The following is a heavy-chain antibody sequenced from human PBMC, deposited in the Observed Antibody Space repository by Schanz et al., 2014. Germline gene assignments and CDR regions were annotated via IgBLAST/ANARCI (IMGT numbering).Heavy chain of an antibody. V-gene: IGHV4-59*12. Sequence: QVQLQESGPGLVKPSETLSLTCTVSGGSISSYYWSWIRQPPGKGLEWIGYIFFRGSTYYNPSLKSRVTISIDTSKTQFSLRLTSVTAADTAVYYCARYTGAYFDYWGQGTLVTVSS. CDR3: ARYTGAYFDY. CDR2: IFFRGST. CDR1: GGSISSYY. D-gene: IGHD1-26*01. J-gene: IGHJ4*02.